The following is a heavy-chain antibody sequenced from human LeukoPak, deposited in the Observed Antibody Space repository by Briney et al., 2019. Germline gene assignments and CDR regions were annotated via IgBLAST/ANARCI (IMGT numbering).Heavy chain of an antibody. D-gene: IGHD6-13*01. CDR1: GYTFTSYD. J-gene: IGHJ4*02. V-gene: IGHV1-8*01. CDR3: ARVTSGYSSSQDRRPGDY. Sequence: ASVKVSCKASGYTFTSYDINWVRQATGQGLEWMGWMNPNSGNTGYAQKFQGRVTMTRNTSISTAYMELSSLRSEDTAVYYCARVTSGYSSSQDRRPGDYWGQGTLVTVSS. CDR2: MNPNSGNT.